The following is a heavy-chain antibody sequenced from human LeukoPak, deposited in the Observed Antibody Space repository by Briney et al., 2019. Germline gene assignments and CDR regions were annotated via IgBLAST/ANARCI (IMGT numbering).Heavy chain of an antibody. CDR3: ATYRQILLPFEA. J-gene: IGHJ5*02. D-gene: IGHD5-18*01. V-gene: IGHV3-23*01. Sequence: GGTLRLSCAASGFTFSSYGMSWVRQAPGKGLEWVSAISGSGGSTYYADSVRGRFTISRDNFKNTLYLQMNSLRAEDTAIYYCATYRQILLPFEAWGQGTLVTVSS. CDR2: ISGSGGST. CDR1: GFTFSSYG.